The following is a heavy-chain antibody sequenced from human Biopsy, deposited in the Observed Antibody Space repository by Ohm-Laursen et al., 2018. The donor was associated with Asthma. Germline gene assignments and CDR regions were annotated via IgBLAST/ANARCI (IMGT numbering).Heavy chain of an antibody. CDR1: GGTFSSYE. V-gene: IGHV1-69*01. J-gene: IGHJ6*02. CDR3: ARDVSYGSGGSGV. CDR2: IIPIFETA. D-gene: IGHD3-10*01. Sequence: SSVKVSCKSSGGTFSSYEINWVRQAPGQGLEWMGGIIPIFETAHYAQKFRGRITINADESTSTIYMVLSSLRSEDTAVYYCARDVSYGSGGSGVWGQGTMVTVSS.